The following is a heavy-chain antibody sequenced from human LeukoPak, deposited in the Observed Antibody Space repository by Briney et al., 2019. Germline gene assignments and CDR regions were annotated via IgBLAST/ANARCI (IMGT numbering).Heavy chain of an antibody. CDR2: ISGSGGST. V-gene: IGHV3-23*01. CDR1: GFTFSSYA. Sequence: HPGGSLRLSCAASGFTFSSYAMSWVRQAPGKGLEWVSAISGSGGSTYYAASVKGRFTISRDSSKNTLYLQMNSLRAEDTAVYYCARDLSRQYYDGAYWGQGTLVTVSS. CDR3: ARDLSRQYYDGAY. D-gene: IGHD3-22*01. J-gene: IGHJ4*02.